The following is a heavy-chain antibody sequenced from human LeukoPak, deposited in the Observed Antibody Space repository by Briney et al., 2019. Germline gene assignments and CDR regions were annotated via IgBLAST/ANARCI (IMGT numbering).Heavy chain of an antibody. CDR3: TRVYLYDSSGTFDY. Sequence: GGSLRLSCTASGFTFGDYAMSWFRQAPGKGLEWVGFIRSKAYGGTTEYAASVKGRFTISRDDSKSIAYLQMNSLKTEDTAVYYCTRVYLYDSSGTFDYWGQGTLVTVSS. V-gene: IGHV3-49*03. CDR2: IRSKAYGGTT. J-gene: IGHJ4*02. D-gene: IGHD3-22*01. CDR1: GFTFGDYA.